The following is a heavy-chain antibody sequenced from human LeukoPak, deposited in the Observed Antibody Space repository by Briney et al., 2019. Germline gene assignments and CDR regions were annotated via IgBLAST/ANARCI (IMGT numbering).Heavy chain of an antibody. V-gene: IGHV4-30-2*01. J-gene: IGHJ6*02. CDR2: IYLSGST. CDR1: GGSISSGGYS. D-gene: IGHD2-15*01. Sequence: SETLSLTCAVSGGSISSGGYSWSWIRQPPGKGLEWIGYIYLSGSTYYNPSLKSRVTISADTSKNQFSLKLSSVTAADTAVYYCARAYRGGTYYSYYGMDVWGQGTTVTVSS. CDR3: ARAYRGGTYYSYYGMDV.